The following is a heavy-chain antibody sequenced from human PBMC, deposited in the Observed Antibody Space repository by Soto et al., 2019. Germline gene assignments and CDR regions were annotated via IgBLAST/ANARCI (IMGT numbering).Heavy chain of an antibody. D-gene: IGHD6-13*01. CDR1: GFTFSSYE. V-gene: IGHV3-48*03. CDR3: ARARRIAAAGTGLGAFDI. Sequence: GGSLRLSCAASGFTFSSYEMNWVRQAPGKGLEWVSYISSSGSTIYYADSVKGRFTISRDNAKNSLYLQMNSLRAEDTAVYDCARARRIAAAGTGLGAFDIWGQGTMVTVSS. J-gene: IGHJ3*02. CDR2: ISSSGSTI.